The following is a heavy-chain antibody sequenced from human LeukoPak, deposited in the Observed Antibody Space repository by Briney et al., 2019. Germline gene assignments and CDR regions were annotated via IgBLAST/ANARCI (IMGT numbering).Heavy chain of an antibody. CDR3: GRVDMATTKDY. CDR1: GYTFTNFG. CDR2: ISAYNGDT. D-gene: IGHD5-24*01. J-gene: IGHJ4*02. V-gene: IGHV1-18*01. Sequence: GASVKVSCKAFGYTFTNFGITWVRQARGQGLEWMGWISAYNGDTKYGQNFQGRVTMTTDTSTTTAYMDLRSLSSDDTAVYYCGRVDMATTKDYWGQGTLVTVSS.